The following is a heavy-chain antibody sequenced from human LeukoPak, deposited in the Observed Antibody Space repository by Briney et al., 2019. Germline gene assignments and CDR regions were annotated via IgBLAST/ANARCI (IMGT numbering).Heavy chain of an antibody. D-gene: IGHD2-2*01. V-gene: IGHV3-30*03. CDR2: ISYDGSNK. Sequence: GGSLRLSCAASGFTFSSYSMNWVRQAPGKGLEWVAVISYDGSNKYYADSVKGRFTISRDNSKNTLYLQMNSLRAEDTAVYYCARDPFIVVVPAAYFDYWGQGTLVTVSS. J-gene: IGHJ4*02. CDR1: GFTFSSYS. CDR3: ARDPFIVVVPAAYFDY.